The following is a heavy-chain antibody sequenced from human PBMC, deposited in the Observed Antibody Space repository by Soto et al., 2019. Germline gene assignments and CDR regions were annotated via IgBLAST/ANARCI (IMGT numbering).Heavy chain of an antibody. D-gene: IGHD3-22*01. CDR3: ALRSMTVVPEY. CDR1: GDSISSYY. Sequence: QVQLQESGPGLVKPSENLSLTCAVSGDSISSYYCMWIRQPPGKGLESIGYLYYGRSANYNPSLKSRVTLSVDTSTNQCTLTLSSMTAADTAVYYCALRSMTVVPEYWGQGTLVTVSS. CDR2: LYYGRSA. J-gene: IGHJ4*02. V-gene: IGHV4-59*01.